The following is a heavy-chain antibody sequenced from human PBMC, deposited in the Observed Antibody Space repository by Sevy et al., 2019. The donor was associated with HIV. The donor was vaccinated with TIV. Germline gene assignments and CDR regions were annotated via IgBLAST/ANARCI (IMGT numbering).Heavy chain of an antibody. J-gene: IGHJ6*02. V-gene: IGHV3-30*18. CDR1: GFTFSSYG. CDR3: AKDYYYGSGNQGMDV. D-gene: IGHD3-10*01. Sequence: GGSLRLSCVASGFTFSSYGMHWVRQAPGKGLEWVAVISYDGSNKYYVDSVKGRFTISRDNSKNTLYLQMNSLRAEDTAVYYCAKDYYYGSGNQGMDVWGQGTTVTVSS. CDR2: ISYDGSNK.